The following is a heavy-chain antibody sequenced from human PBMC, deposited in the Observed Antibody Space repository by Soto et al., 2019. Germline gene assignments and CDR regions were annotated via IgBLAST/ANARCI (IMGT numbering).Heavy chain of an antibody. CDR2: TKTDGSRT. D-gene: IGHD1-1*01. J-gene: IGHJ4*02. CDR1: GFTFSDHW. V-gene: IGHV3-74*01. Sequence: EVQLVESGGGLVQSGGSLRLSCAASGFTFSDHWMHWVRQAPGKGLVCVSRTKTDGSRTDYADSVKGRFTVSRDNAKKTLHLQMNSLRAEDTAVYYCVREHTRQRLFDYWGQGTLVTVSS. CDR3: VREHTRQRLFDY.